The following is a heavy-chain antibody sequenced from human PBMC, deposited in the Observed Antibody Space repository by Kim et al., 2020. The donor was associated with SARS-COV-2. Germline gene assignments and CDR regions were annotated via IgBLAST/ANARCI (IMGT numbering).Heavy chain of an antibody. Sequence: ASVKVSCKASGYTFTGYYMHWVRQAPGQGLEWMGRINPNSGGTNYAQKFQGRVTMTRDTSISTAYMELSRLRSDDTAVYYCARDAAVAGRPNYYGMDVWGQGTTVTVSS. CDR1: GYTFTGYY. D-gene: IGHD6-19*01. J-gene: IGHJ6*02. V-gene: IGHV1-2*06. CDR3: ARDAAVAGRPNYYGMDV. CDR2: INPNSGGT.